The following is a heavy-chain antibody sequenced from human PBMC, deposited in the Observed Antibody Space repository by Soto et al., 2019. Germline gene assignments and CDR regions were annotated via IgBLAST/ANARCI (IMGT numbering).Heavy chain of an antibody. V-gene: IGHV3-21*01. Sequence: GALRLSCAASVFTFSSYSMNWVRQAPGKGLEWVSSISSSSSYIHYADSVKGRFTISRDNAKNSLYLQMNSLRAEDTAVYYCARELGVRGVILSYYYYYGMDVWGQGTTVTVSS. D-gene: IGHD3-10*01. CDR2: ISSSSSYI. CDR3: ARELGVRGVILSYYYYYGMDV. J-gene: IGHJ6*02. CDR1: VFTFSSYS.